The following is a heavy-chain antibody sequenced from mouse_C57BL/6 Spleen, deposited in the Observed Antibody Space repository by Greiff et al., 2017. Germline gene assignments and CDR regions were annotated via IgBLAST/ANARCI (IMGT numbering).Heavy chain of an antibody. CDR2: IDPEDGET. CDR1: GFNIKDYY. D-gene: IGHD2-4*01. Sequence: VQLQQSGAELVKPGASVKLSCTASGFNIKDYYMHWVKQRTEQGLEWIGRIDPEDGETKYVPKFQGKATITADTSSNTAYLQLSSLTSEDTAVYYCARADYHYYAMDYWGQGTSVTVSS. V-gene: IGHV14-2*01. CDR3: ARADYHYYAMDY. J-gene: IGHJ4*01.